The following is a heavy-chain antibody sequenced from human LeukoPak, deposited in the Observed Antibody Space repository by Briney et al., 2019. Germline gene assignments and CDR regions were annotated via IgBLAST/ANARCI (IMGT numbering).Heavy chain of an antibody. CDR2: ISAYNGNT. D-gene: IGHD3-22*01. Sequence: ASVKVSCKASGGAFSSYAISWVRQAPGQGLEWMGWISAYNGNTNYAQKLQGRVTMTTDTSTSTAYMELRSLRSDDTAVYYCARLYYYDSSGYGWYFDLWGRGTLVTVSS. V-gene: IGHV1-18*01. J-gene: IGHJ2*01. CDR3: ARLYYYDSSGYGWYFDL. CDR1: GGAFSSYA.